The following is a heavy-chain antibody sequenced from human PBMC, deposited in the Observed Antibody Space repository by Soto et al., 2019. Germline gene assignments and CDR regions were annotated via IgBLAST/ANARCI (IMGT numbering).Heavy chain of an antibody. CDR3: MRDWESTTQTWGFGDS. D-gene: IGHD1-1*01. CDR1: GGTFSSYT. J-gene: IGHJ4*02. CDR2: IIPIFGVT. Sequence: QVQLVQSGAEVKKPGSSVKVSCKASGGTFSSYTITSVRQAPGQGLEWLGRIIPIFGVTNYAQKFQDRVTITADRSTTTAYMELSRLRSEDTAVYYCMRDWESTTQTWGFGDSWGQGTLVTVSS. V-gene: IGHV1-69*04.